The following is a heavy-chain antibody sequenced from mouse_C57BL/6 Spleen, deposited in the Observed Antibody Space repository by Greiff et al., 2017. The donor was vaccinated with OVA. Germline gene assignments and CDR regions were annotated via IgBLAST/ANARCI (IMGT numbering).Heavy chain of an antibody. CDR2: INPSNGGT. CDR3: AREGATTVVATRYFDV. CDR1: GYTFTSYW. Sequence: QVQLQQPGTELVKPGASVKLSCKASGYTFTSYWMHWVKQRPGQGLEWIGNINPSNGGTNYNEKFKSKATLTVDKSSSTAYMQLSSLTSEDSAVYYCAREGATTVVATRYFDVWGTGTTVTVSS. D-gene: IGHD1-1*01. V-gene: IGHV1-53*01. J-gene: IGHJ1*03.